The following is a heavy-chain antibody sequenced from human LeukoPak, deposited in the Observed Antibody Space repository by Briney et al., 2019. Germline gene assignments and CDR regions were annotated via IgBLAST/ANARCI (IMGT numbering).Heavy chain of an antibody. Sequence: SETLSLTCTVSGGSISSYYWSWIRQPPGKGLEWIGEINHSGSTNYNPSLKSRVTISVDTSKNQFSLKLSSVTAADTAVYYCARLNYYGFDYWGQGTLVTFSS. CDR2: INHSGST. CDR1: GGSISSYY. J-gene: IGHJ4*02. V-gene: IGHV4-34*01. CDR3: ARLNYYGFDY. D-gene: IGHD1-26*01.